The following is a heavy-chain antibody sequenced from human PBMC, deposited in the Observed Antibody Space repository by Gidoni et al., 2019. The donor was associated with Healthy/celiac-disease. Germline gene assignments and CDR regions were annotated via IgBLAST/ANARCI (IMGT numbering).Heavy chain of an antibody. V-gene: IGHV1-2*04. J-gene: IGHJ4*02. Sequence: QVQLVQSGAEVKKPGASVKVSCKASGYTFTGYYMHWVRQAPGQGLEWMGWINPNSGGTNYAQKFQGWVTMTRDTSISTAYMELSRLRSDDTAVYYCARNAGSSSWSPWYNYYFDYWGQGTLVTVSS. D-gene: IGHD6-13*01. CDR1: GYTFTGYY. CDR2: INPNSGGT. CDR3: ARNAGSSSWSPWYNYYFDY.